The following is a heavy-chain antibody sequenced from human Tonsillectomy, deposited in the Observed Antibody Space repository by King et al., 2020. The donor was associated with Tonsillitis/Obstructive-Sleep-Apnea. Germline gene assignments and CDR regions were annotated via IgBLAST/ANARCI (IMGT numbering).Heavy chain of an antibody. CDR1: GGSITSYY. Sequence: VQLQESGPGLVKPSETLSLTCTVSGGSITSYYWSWIRQPPGKGLEWIGYMYNIGNTDYNPPLKSRVTISVDTSKNQFSLKLSSVTAADTAVYYCARIAGQIVIRWFDSWGQGTLVTVSS. J-gene: IGHJ5*01. V-gene: IGHV4-59*01. D-gene: IGHD1-26*01. CDR2: MYNIGNT. CDR3: ARIAGQIVIRWFDS.